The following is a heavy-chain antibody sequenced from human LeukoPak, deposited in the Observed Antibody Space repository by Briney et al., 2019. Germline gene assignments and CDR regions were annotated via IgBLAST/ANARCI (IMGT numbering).Heavy chain of an antibody. Sequence: SVKVSCKASGGTFSSYAISWVRQAPGQGLEWMGGIIPIFGTANYAQKFQGRVTITTDESTSTAYMELSSLRSEDTAVYYCARVPDPYCSSTSSYPDGGRWFDPWGQGTLVTVSS. CDR2: IIPIFGTA. CDR1: GGTFSSYA. V-gene: IGHV1-69*05. CDR3: ARVPDPYCSSTSSYPDGGRWFDP. D-gene: IGHD2-2*01. J-gene: IGHJ5*02.